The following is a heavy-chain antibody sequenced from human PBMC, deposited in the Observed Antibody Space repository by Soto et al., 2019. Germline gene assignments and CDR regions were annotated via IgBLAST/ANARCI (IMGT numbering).Heavy chain of an antibody. D-gene: IGHD1-26*01. CDR3: ARSRGGGSYGH. CDR1: GFSLSTSGMC. V-gene: IGHV2-70*01. J-gene: IGHJ4*02. CDR2: IDWDDDK. Sequence: SGPTLVNPVQTLTLTCTFSGFSLSTSGMCVSWIRQPPAKALEWLALIDWDDDKYYSTSLKPRLTISKDTSKNQVVLTMTNMDPVDTSTYYCARSRGGGSYGHWGQGTLVTVSS.